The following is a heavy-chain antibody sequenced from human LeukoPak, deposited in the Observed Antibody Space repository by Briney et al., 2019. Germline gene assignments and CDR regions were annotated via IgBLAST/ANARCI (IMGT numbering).Heavy chain of an antibody. CDR1: GFTFSSYG. Sequence: PGRSLRLSCAASGFTFSSYGMHWVRQAPGKGLEWVAVIWYDGSNKYYADSVKGRFTISRDNSKNTLYLQMNSLRAEDTAVYYCARDKTYYTPAGNWGQGTLVTVSS. D-gene: IGHD3-3*01. V-gene: IGHV3-33*01. CDR3: ARDKTYYTPAGN. J-gene: IGHJ4*02. CDR2: IWYDGSNK.